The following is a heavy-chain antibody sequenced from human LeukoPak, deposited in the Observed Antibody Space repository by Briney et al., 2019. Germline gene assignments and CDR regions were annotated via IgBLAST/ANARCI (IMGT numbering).Heavy chain of an antibody. CDR2: ITGSGDTT. D-gene: IGHD6-6*01. V-gene: IGHV3-64*01. CDR3: ARSSRSSGANWFDP. CDR1: GFTFSSYS. J-gene: IGHJ5*02. Sequence: PGGSLRLSCAASGFTFSSYSMHWVRQAPGKGLEYVSAITGSGDTTYYANSVKGRFTISRDNSQNTLYLQMGSLTNEDMAVYYCARSSRSSGANWFDPWGQGTLVTVSS.